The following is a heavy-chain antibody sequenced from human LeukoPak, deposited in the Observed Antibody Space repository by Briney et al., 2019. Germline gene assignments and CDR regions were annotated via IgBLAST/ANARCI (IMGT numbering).Heavy chain of an antibody. CDR3: ARGGFYCGGDCYVDY. J-gene: IGHJ4*02. V-gene: IGHV4-34*01. D-gene: IGHD2-21*02. CDR1: GGSFSPYY. Sequence: PSETLSLTCAVYGGSFSPYYCSWIRQPPGKGLEWIGEINHSGSTNYNPSLKSLVTISVDTSKNQFSLRLSSVAAADTAVYYCARGGFYCGGDCYVDYWGQGTLVTVSS. CDR2: INHSGST.